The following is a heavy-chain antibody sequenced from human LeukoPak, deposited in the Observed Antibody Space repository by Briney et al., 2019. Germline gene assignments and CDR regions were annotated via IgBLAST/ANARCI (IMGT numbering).Heavy chain of an antibody. J-gene: IGHJ5*02. D-gene: IGHD2-15*01. Sequence: SETLSLTCAVYGGSFSDYSWSWIRQPPGKGLEWIGEINHSGSTNYNPSLKSRVTMSVDTSKNQFSVKLSSVTAADTAVYYCARHGVATWFDPWGQGTLVTVSS. CDR1: GGSFSDYS. V-gene: IGHV4-34*01. CDR2: INHSGST. CDR3: ARHGVATWFDP.